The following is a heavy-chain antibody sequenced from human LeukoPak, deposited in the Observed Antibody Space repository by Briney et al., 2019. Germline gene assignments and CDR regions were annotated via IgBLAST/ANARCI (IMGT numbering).Heavy chain of an antibody. CDR3: AKSRGPKEITIFGA. J-gene: IGHJ3*01. CDR1: GFTFSSYW. CDR2: IKQDGSEK. Sequence: GGSLRLSCAASGFTFSSYWMSWVRQAPGKGLEWVANIKQDGSEKYYVDSVKGRFTISRDDAKNTLYLQMNSLRAEDTAVYYCAKSRGPKEITIFGAWGQGTMVTVSS. D-gene: IGHD3-3*01. V-gene: IGHV3-7*03.